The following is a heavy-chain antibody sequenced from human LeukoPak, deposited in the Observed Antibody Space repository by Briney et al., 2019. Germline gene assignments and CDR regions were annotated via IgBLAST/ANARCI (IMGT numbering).Heavy chain of an antibody. V-gene: IGHV1-46*01. J-gene: IGHJ6*02. Sequence: ASVTVSCTASGYTFTSYYMHWVRQAPGQGLEWMGIINPSGGSTSYAQKFQGRVTMTRDTSTSTVYMELSSLRSEDTAVYYCARDSYHYGMDVWGQGTTVTVSS. CDR3: ARDSYHYGMDV. CDR1: GYTFTSYY. CDR2: INPSGGST.